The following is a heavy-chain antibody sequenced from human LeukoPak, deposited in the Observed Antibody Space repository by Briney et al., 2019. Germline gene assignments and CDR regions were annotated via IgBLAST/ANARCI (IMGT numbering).Heavy chain of an antibody. CDR2: IYTSGST. CDR1: GGSISSYY. V-gene: IGHV4-4*07. J-gene: IGHJ6*03. Sequence: SGTLSLTCAVSGGSISSYYWSWIRQPAGKGLEWIGRIYTSGSTNYNPSLKSRVTMSVDTSKNQFSLKLSSVTAADTAVYYCACVSRTKIFGVVWNEYYYYMDVWGKGTTVTVSS. D-gene: IGHD3-3*01. CDR3: ACVSRTKIFGVVWNEYYYYMDV.